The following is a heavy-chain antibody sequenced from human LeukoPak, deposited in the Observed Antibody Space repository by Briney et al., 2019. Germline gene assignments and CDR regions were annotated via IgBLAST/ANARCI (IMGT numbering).Heavy chain of an antibody. CDR2: ISWNSGSI. Sequence: GGSLRLSCAASGFTFDDYAMHWVRQAPGKGLEWVSGISWNSGSIGYADSVKGRFTISRDNAKNSLYLQMNSLRAEDTAVYYCARGLYYYDSSGPGYFDYWGQGTLVTVSS. J-gene: IGHJ4*02. V-gene: IGHV3-9*01. CDR3: ARGLYYYDSSGPGYFDY. CDR1: GFTFDDYA. D-gene: IGHD3-22*01.